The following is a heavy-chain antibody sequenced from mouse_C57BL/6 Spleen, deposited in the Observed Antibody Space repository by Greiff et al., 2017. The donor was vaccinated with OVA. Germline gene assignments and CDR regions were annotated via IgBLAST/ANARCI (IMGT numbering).Heavy chain of an antibody. CDR2: IHPNGGST. J-gene: IGHJ4*01. CDR3: ARSPLAYYHNYHYYSMDY. CDR1: GYTFTSYW. D-gene: IGHD2-10*01. Sequence: QVQLQQPGAELVKPGASVKLSCKASGYTFTSYWMHWVKQRPEQGLEWIGMIHPNGGSTKYNEKFKGKATLTVDKSSSTAYMQLSSLTSEDSAAYYCARSPLAYYHNYHYYSMDYWGQGTSVTVSS. V-gene: IGHV1-64*01.